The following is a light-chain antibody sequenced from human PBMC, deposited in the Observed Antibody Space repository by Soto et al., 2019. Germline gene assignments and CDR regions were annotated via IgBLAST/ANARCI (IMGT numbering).Light chain of an antibody. J-gene: IGKJ2*01. CDR1: QSISSW. V-gene: IGKV1-5*03. CDR3: QQYTSYPYT. CDR2: KAS. Sequence: DIQMTQSPSTLSASVGDRVTITCRASQSISSWLAWYQQKPGTAPKLLIYKASSLQSGVPSRFSGSGSGTEFTLTISSLQPDDLATYYCQQYTSYPYTFGQGTKLEIK.